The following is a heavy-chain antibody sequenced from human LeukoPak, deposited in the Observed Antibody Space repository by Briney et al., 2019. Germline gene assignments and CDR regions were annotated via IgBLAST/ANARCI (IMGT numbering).Heavy chain of an antibody. J-gene: IGHJ3*02. CDR3: ASSYYYDSSGSGAFDI. D-gene: IGHD3-22*01. CDR2: IYYSRST. Sequence: SETLSLTCTVSGGFISSGGYYWSWIREHPGKGLEWVGYIYYSRSTYYNPSLKSRVTISVDTTKIQYSLKLGSVPAAGTAVYYCASSYYYDSSGSGAFDIWGQGTMVTVSS. V-gene: IGHV4-31*03. CDR1: GGFISSGGYY.